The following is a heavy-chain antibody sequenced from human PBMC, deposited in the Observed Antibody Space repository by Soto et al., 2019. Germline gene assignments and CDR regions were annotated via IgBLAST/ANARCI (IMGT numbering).Heavy chain of an antibody. D-gene: IGHD3-22*01. CDR3: ARRMTMTPLNAFDI. CDR1: GFSLSTSGVG. J-gene: IGHJ3*02. CDR2: IYWDDDK. Sequence: QITLKESGPTLVKPTQTLTLTCTFSGFSLSTSGVGVGWIRQPPGKALEWLALIYWDDDKRYSPSLKSRLTITKDTSKNQVVLTMTNMDPVDTGTYYCARRMTMTPLNAFDIWGQGTMVTVSS. V-gene: IGHV2-5*02.